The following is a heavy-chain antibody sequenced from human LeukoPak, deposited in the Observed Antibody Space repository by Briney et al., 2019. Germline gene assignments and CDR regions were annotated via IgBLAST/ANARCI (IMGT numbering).Heavy chain of an antibody. CDR3: ARAELPAAIKSGAFDI. Sequence: GRSLRLSCAASGFTFSSYGMHWVRQAPGKGLEWVAVIWSGGSNKYYADSVKGRFTISRDNSKNTLYLQMNSLRAEDTAVYYCARAELPAAIKSGAFDIWGQGTMVTVSS. CDR1: GFTFSSYG. V-gene: IGHV3-33*01. D-gene: IGHD2-2*01. CDR2: IWSGGSNK. J-gene: IGHJ3*02.